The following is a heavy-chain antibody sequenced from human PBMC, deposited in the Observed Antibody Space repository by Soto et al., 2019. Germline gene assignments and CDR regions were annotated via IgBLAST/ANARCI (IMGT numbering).Heavy chain of an antibody. J-gene: IGHJ6*02. CDR1: GFTFSSYS. CDR3: ARAGPQGIFGVVITGGDYYYYYGMDV. V-gene: IGHV3-21*01. CDR2: ISSSSSYI. D-gene: IGHD3-3*01. Sequence: VGSLRLSCAASGFTFSSYSMNWVRQAPGKGLEWVSSISSSSSYIYYADSVKGRFTISRDNAKNSLYLQMNSLRAEDTAVYYCARAGPQGIFGVVITGGDYYYYYGMDVWGQGTTVTVSS.